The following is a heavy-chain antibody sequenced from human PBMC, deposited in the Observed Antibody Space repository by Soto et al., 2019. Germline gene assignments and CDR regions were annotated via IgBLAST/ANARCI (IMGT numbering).Heavy chain of an antibody. D-gene: IGHD1-7*01. CDR1: GGTFSSYA. Sequence: QVQLVQSGAEVKKPGSSVKVSCKASGGTFSSYAISWVRQAPGQGLEWMGGFIPIFGTADYAQKFQGRVTITADESTSTAYMELSSLISEDTAVYYCARGLTGTTLAYGMDVWGQGTTVTVSS. CDR2: FIPIFGTA. V-gene: IGHV1-69*12. J-gene: IGHJ6*02. CDR3: ARGLTGTTLAYGMDV.